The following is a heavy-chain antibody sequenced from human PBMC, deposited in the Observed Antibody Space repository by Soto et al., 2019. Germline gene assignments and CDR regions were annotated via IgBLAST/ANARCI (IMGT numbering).Heavy chain of an antibody. D-gene: IGHD3-10*01. V-gene: IGHV3-33*01. CDR1: GFSFSRYG. CDR3: TRANYGSGSNYYYGLDV. J-gene: IGHJ6*02. CDR2: IWFDGSNK. Sequence: QVQLVESGGGVVQPGRSLRLSCAASGFSFSRYGMHCVRQAPGKGLEWVAVIWFDGSNKYYADSVKGRFTISRDNPKNTLYLQMNSLRAEDTAVYYCTRANYGSGSNYYYGLDVWGQGTTVTVTS.